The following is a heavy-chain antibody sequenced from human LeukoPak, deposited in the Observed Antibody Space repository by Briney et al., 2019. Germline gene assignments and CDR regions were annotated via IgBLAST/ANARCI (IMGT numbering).Heavy chain of an antibody. CDR1: GYTFTSYD. Sequence: ASVKVSCKASGYTFTSYDINWVRQATGQGLEWMGWMNPNSGNTGYAQKLQGRVTMTTDTSTSTAYMELRSLRSDDTAVYYCASLGRARTVDYWGQGTLVTVSS. V-gene: IGHV1-8*02. J-gene: IGHJ4*02. D-gene: IGHD7-27*01. CDR3: ASLGRARTVDY. CDR2: MNPNSGNT.